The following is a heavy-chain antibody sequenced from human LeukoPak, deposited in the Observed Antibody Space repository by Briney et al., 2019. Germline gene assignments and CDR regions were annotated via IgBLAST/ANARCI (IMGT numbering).Heavy chain of an antibody. CDR1: GGSISSGGYS. D-gene: IGHD2-15*01. J-gene: IGHJ4*02. CDR2: IYHSGST. Sequence: SETLSLTCAVSGGSISSGGYSWSWIRQPPGKGLEWIGYIYHSGSTYYNPSLKSRVTISVDTSKNQFSLKLSSVTAADTAVYYCARAWEPVVVDYWGQGTLVTVSS. CDR3: ARAWEPVVVDY. V-gene: IGHV4-30-2*05.